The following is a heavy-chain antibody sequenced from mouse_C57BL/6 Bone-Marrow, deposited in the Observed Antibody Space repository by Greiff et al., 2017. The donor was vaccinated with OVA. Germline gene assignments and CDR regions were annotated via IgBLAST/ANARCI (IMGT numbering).Heavy chain of an antibody. D-gene: IGHD2-2*01. CDR2: IFPGSGST. CDR3: ARIWLRRKGYFDY. CDR1: GYTFTDYY. J-gene: IGHJ2*01. V-gene: IGHV1-75*01. Sequence: VQLQQSGPELVKPGASVKISCKASGYTFTDYYINWVKQRPGQGLEWIGWIFPGSGSTYYNEKFKGKATLTVDKSSSTAYMLLSSLTSEDSAVYFCARIWLRRKGYFDYWGQGTTLTVSS.